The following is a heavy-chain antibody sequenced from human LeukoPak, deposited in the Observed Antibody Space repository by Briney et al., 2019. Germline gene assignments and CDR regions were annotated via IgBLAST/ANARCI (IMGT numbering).Heavy chain of an antibody. CDR3: ARLRGYSGSRYYYMDV. Sequence: ASVKVSCKASGYTFTCYGISWVRQAPGQGLEWMGWISAYNGNTNYAQKLQGRVTMTTDTSTSTAYMELRSLRSDDTAVYYCARLRGYSGSRYYYMDVWGKGTTVTVSS. CDR1: GYTFTCYG. D-gene: IGHD5-18*01. J-gene: IGHJ6*03. V-gene: IGHV1-18*01. CDR2: ISAYNGNT.